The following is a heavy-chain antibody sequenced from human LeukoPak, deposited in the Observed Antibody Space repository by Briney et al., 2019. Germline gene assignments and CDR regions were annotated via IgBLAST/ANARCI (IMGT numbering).Heavy chain of an antibody. CDR2: ISSSSSYI. CDR1: RFTVSSYS. V-gene: IGHV3-21*01. Sequence: GGSLRLSCAASRFTVSSYSMNWVSQARGKGLEWVSSISSSSSYIYYADSVKGRFTISRDNAKNSLYLQMNSLRAEDTAVYYCARDTPNGDYVDAFDIWGQGTMVTVSS. J-gene: IGHJ3*02. D-gene: IGHD4-17*01. CDR3: ARDTPNGDYVDAFDI.